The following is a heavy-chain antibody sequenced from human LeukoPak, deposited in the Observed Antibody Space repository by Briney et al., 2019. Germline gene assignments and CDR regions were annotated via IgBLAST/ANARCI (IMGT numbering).Heavy chain of an antibody. CDR3: VRGSVAVAGPTDY. Sequence: GGSLRLPCAASGFTFSNYAMHWVRQTPGKGLKWVAVISYDGSNKYYADSVKGRFTISRDNSENTLYLQINSLRLEDSALYYCVRGSVAVAGPTDYWGQGTLVTVSS. CDR2: ISYDGSNK. D-gene: IGHD6-19*01. J-gene: IGHJ4*02. V-gene: IGHV3-30*04. CDR1: GFTFSNYA.